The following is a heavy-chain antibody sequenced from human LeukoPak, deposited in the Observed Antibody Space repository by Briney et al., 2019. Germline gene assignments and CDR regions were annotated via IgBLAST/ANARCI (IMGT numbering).Heavy chain of an antibody. V-gene: IGHV4-59*08. CDR2: IYYSGST. J-gene: IGHJ4*02. CDR1: GGSISSYY. Sequence: PSETLSPTCTVSGGSISSYYWSWIRQPPGKGLEWIGYIYYSGSTNYNPSLKSRVTISVDTSKNQFSLKLSSVTAADTAVYYCARRIAVAGTTFDYWGQGTLVTVSS. D-gene: IGHD6-19*01. CDR3: ARRIAVAGTTFDY.